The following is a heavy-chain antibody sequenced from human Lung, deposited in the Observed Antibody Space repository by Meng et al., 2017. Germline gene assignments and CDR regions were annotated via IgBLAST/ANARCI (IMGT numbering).Heavy chain of an antibody. Sequence: EVRLGEAGGGLVQPGGSLSLSCAASGFTFSTHWMHWVRQAPGKGLEWVSRITGDGSSTIYADSVQGRFTMSRDNAKNTLSLQMNSLRAEDTAVYYCARGGVTTDDWGQGTLVTVSS. D-gene: IGHD4-17*01. V-gene: IGHV3-74*01. CDR2: ITGDGSST. CDR1: GFTFSTHW. CDR3: ARGGVTTDD. J-gene: IGHJ4*02.